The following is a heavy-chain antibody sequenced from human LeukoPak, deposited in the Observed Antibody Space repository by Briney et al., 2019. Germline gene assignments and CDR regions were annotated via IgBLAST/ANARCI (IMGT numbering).Heavy chain of an antibody. D-gene: IGHD3-22*01. Sequence: ASVKVSCKASGYTFTSYGISWVRQAPGQGLEWMGWISAYNGSTNYAQKLQGRVTMTTDTSTSTAYMELRSLRSDDTAVYYCARNYYDSSGYSASGYWGQGTLVTVSS. J-gene: IGHJ4*02. CDR2: ISAYNGST. CDR3: ARNYYDSSGYSASGY. CDR1: GYTFTSYG. V-gene: IGHV1-18*01.